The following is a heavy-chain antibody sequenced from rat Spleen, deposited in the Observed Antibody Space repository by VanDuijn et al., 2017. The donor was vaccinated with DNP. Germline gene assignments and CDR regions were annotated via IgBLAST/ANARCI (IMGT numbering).Heavy chain of an antibody. CDR2: MWYDGDT. V-gene: IGHV2-34*01. CDR1: GFSLITYS. J-gene: IGHJ2*01. D-gene: IGHD1-5*01. CDR3: ARGTSTDYFDY. Sequence: QVQLKESGPGLVQPSETLSLTCTVSGFSLITYSVNWVRQPSGKGPERMGKMWYDGDTGYNSGFKSLLSFTRDTSKNQVVLEMNSLQIDDTGIYYCARGTSTDYFDYWGQGVMVTVSS.